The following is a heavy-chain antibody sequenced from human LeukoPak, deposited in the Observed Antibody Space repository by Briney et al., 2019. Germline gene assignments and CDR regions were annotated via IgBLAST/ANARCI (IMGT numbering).Heavy chain of an antibody. V-gene: IGHV3-7*01. J-gene: IGHJ6*02. D-gene: IGHD5-18*01. CDR2: IKQDGSEE. Sequence: GGSLRLSCAASGFTFSSYWMSWVRQAPGKGLEWVANIKQDGSEEYYVDSVKGRFTISRDNAKNSLYLQMNSLRAEDTAVYYCARVDTAMVRVAYYGMDVWGQGTTVTVSS. CDR3: ARVDTAMVRVAYYGMDV. CDR1: GFTFSSYW.